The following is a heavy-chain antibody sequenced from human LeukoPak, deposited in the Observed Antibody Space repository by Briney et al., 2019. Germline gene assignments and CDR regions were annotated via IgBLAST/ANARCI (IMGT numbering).Heavy chain of an antibody. D-gene: IGHD5/OR15-5a*01. J-gene: IGHJ4*02. V-gene: IGHV1-24*01. Sequence: ASVKVSCKVSGYTLTELSMHWVRQAPGKGLEWMGGFDPEDGETIYAQKFQGRVTMTKDTSTDTAYMELSSLRSEDTAVYYCATGDIVSTEYAHFDYWGQGTLVTVSS. CDR2: FDPEDGET. CDR3: ATGDIVSTEYAHFDY. CDR1: GYTLTELS.